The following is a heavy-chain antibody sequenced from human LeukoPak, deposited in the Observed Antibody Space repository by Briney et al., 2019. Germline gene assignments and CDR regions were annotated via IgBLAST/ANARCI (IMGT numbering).Heavy chain of an antibody. CDR1: GGSISSSSYY. CDR2: IYYSGST. J-gene: IGHJ4*02. D-gene: IGHD1-26*01. V-gene: IGHV4-39*01. Sequence: SETLPLTCTVSGGSISSSSYYWGWTRQPPGKGLEWIGSIYYSGSTYYNPSLKSRVTISVDTSKNQFSLKLSSVTAADTAVYYCALGIAGAFDYWGQGTLVTVSS. CDR3: ALGIAGAFDY.